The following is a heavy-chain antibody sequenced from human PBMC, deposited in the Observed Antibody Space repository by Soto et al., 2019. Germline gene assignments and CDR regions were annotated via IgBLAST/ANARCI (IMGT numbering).Heavy chain of an antibody. CDR1: GYTLTSYA. V-gene: IGHV1-3*01. CDR2: INAGNGNT. Sequence: GASVKVSCKTSGYTLTSYAVHWVRQAPGQRLEWMGWINAGNGNTKYSQKFQGRVTITRDTSASTAYMELSSLRSEDTAVYYCARGTGSGFYYFDYWGQGTLVTVSS. D-gene: IGHD6-19*01. CDR3: ARGTGSGFYYFDY. J-gene: IGHJ4*02.